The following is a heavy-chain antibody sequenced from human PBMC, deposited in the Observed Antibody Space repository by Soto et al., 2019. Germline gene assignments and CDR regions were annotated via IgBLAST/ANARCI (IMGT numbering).Heavy chain of an antibody. Sequence: EVQLLESGGGLVQSGGSLRLSCVVSGFTFSNYAMTWVRQAPAQGLEWVSGISGSGCATFYADSVKGRFTISRDSSKNTLYLQMDSLRVEYTAVYYCAKKTDISSPLGALDIWGQGTMVSV. D-gene: IGHD2-15*01. CDR1: GFTFSNYA. CDR3: AKKTDISSPLGALDI. CDR2: ISGSGCAT. J-gene: IGHJ3*02. V-gene: IGHV3-23*01.